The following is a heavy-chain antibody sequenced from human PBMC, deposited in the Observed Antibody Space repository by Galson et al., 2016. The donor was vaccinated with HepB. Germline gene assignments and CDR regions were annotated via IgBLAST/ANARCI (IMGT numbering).Heavy chain of an antibody. CDR1: GFTLNSFA. Sequence: LRLSCAASGFTLNSFAMSWVRQAPGKGLEWVSAINGGSAHYADSVQGQFTISRDTSKNTLYREMNSLRAEDTAIYYCARAFRYGTGWYGRNDCWGQGNLVTVSS. CDR3: ARAFRYGTGWYGRNDC. CDR2: INGGSA. J-gene: IGHJ4*02. D-gene: IGHD6-19*01. V-gene: IGHV3-23*01.